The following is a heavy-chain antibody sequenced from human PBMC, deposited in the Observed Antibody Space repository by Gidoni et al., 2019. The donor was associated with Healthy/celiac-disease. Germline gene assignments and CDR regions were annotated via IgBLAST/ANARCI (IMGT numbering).Heavy chain of an antibody. J-gene: IGHJ6*02. CDR1: GYTFTGYS. D-gene: IGHD2-2*01. Sequence: QVQLVQSGAEVKKPGASVKVSCKASGYTFTGYSMHWVRQAPGQGLEWMGWINPNSGGTNYAQKFQGRVTMTRDTSISTAYMELSRLRSDDTAVYYCARDLCSSTSCHPTTYGMDVWGQGTTVTVSS. V-gene: IGHV1-2*02. CDR2: INPNSGGT. CDR3: ARDLCSSTSCHPTTYGMDV.